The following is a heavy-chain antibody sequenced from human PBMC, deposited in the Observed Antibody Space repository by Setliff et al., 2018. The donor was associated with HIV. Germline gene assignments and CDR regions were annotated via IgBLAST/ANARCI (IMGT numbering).Heavy chain of an antibody. CDR2: ISAYNGNT. CDR3: ARDLEEFLEWLLSQRDLGGPDYYYYYGMDV. V-gene: IGHV1-18*01. D-gene: IGHD3-3*01. J-gene: IGHJ6*02. CDR1: GYTFTSYG. Sequence: ASVKVSCKASGYTFTSYGISWVRQAPGQGLEWMGWISAYNGNTNYAQKLQGRVTMTTDTSTSTAYMELRSLRSDDTAVYYCARDLEEFLEWLLSQRDLGGPDYYYYYGMDVWGQGTTVTVSS.